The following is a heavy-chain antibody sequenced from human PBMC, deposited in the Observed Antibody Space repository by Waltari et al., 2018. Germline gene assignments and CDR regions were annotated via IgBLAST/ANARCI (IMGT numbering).Heavy chain of an antibody. CDR2: INPRSGDT. D-gene: IGHD7-27*01. V-gene: IGHV1-2*02. Sequence: QVQLVQSGAEVKKPGASIIISCRTSGYTFTDYYMHWVRQAPGQGLEWMRCINPRSGDTKDAQKFQGRVTLTRDTSMNTAYMEVRSLRFDDTAVYYCSRFDPGLKRQPVGIDPWGQGTLIIVSS. CDR1: GYTFTDYY. J-gene: IGHJ5*02. CDR3: SRFDPGLKRQPVGIDP.